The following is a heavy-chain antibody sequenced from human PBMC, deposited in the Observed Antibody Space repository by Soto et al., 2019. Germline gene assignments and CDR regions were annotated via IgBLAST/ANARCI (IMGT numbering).Heavy chain of an antibody. V-gene: IGHV3-7*01. CDR1: GFTFSDQW. D-gene: IGHD3-3*02. CDR3: ARGPF. Sequence: VQMVASGGGVVQPGGSLRLSCAASGFTFSDQWMSWVRQAPGKGLEWVANINPDGSAKSHVDSVEGRFTISRDNAKNSLYLQRNTLRVEDTAVYYCARGPFWGQGTLVTVSS. J-gene: IGHJ4*02. CDR2: INPDGSAK.